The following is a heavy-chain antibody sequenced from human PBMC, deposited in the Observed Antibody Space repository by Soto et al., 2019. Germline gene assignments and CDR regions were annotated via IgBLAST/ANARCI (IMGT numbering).Heavy chain of an antibody. Sequence: QVQLVQSGAEVKKAGYSVKVSCKASGGTFSNYALISWVRQAPGQGREWMGGIIPIDATVNYAQKFQGRITITADESTTTAYMDLGSLRSDDTAVYYCARDLLGFGYTYGDVWGQGTTVTVSS. CDR2: IIPIDATV. CDR1: GGTFSNYA. CDR3: ARDLLGFGYTYGDV. D-gene: IGHD3-10*01. J-gene: IGHJ6*01. V-gene: IGHV1-69*12.